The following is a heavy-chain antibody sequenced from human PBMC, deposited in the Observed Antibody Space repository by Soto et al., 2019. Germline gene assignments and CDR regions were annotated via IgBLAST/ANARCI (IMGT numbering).Heavy chain of an antibody. CDR3: ARDRLYESNTYYYYFGMDV. V-gene: IGHV3-30-3*01. D-gene: IGHD3-22*01. Sequence: QVQLVESGGGVVQPGRSLRLSCAASAFAFSSYGMHWIRQAPGKGLDWVAVISYEGSDKYYADSVKGRFTVSRDNSQNTLYLQMNSLRDDDTAVYYCARDRLYESNTYYYYFGMDVWGQGTTVTVAS. CDR2: ISYEGSDK. CDR1: AFAFSSYG. J-gene: IGHJ6*02.